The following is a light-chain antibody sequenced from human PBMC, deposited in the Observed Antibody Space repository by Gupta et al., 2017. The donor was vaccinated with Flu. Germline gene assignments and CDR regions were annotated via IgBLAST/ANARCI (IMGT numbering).Light chain of an antibody. CDR2: DAS. CDR3: QRRSNLIT. Sequence: IVLTQSPATLSLSPGARATLSCSASQSVSSFVSWYQQQPGQAPRLLIYDASNRATGIPARFSGSAAGTFFPPTISSLAPEVFAFYCYQRRSNLITFGRGTQVEIK. J-gene: IGKJ5*01. V-gene: IGKV3-11*01. CDR1: QSVSSF.